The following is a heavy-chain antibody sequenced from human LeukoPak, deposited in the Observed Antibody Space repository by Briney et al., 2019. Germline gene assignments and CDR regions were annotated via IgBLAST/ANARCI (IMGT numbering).Heavy chain of an antibody. D-gene: IGHD4-17*01. CDR1: GGSISSGSYY. CDR3: ARHDYAINYFDY. Sequence: NTSQTLSLTCTVSGGSISSGSYYWSWIRQPAGKGLEWIGRIYTSGSTNYNPSLKSRVTISVDTSKNQFSLKLSSVAAADTAVYYCARHDYAINYFDYWGQGTLVTVSS. V-gene: IGHV4-61*02. J-gene: IGHJ4*02. CDR2: IYTSGST.